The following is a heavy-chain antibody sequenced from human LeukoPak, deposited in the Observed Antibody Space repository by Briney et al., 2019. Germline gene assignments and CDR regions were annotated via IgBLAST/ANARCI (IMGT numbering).Heavy chain of an antibody. Sequence: GGTLRLSCAASGFTFSSYSMNWVCQAPGKGLEWGSSISSSSSYIYYADSVKGRSTISRDNAKNSLYLQMNSLRAEDTAVYYCARGVLRTWGQGTLVTVSS. CDR3: ARGVLRT. CDR2: ISSSSSYI. J-gene: IGHJ5*02. D-gene: IGHD5/OR15-5a*01. CDR1: GFTFSSYS. V-gene: IGHV3-21*01.